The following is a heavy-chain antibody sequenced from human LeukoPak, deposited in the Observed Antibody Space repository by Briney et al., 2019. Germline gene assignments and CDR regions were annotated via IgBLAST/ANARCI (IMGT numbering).Heavy chain of an antibody. D-gene: IGHD3-10*01. J-gene: IGHJ4*02. V-gene: IGHV3-23*01. CDR3: ARAEGGFGELLYTFDY. CDR1: GFTFSSYA. Sequence: PGGSLRLSCAASGFTFSSYAMSWVRQAPGKGLEWVSAISGSGGSTYYADSVKGRFTISRDNSKNTLYLLMNSLRAEDTAVYYCARAEGGFGELLYTFDYWGQGTLVTVSS. CDR2: ISGSGGST.